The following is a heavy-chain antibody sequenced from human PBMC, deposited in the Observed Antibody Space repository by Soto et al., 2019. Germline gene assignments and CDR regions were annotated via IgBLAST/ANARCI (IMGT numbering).Heavy chain of an antibody. CDR2: IYWDDDK. J-gene: IGHJ4*02. Sequence: QITLKESGPTLVKPTQTLTLTCTFSGFSLNTSGVGVGWIRQPPGKALEWLALIYWDDDKRYSPSLKSRLTITKDTSKNQVVLTMTNMDPVDTATYYCAIRHVLEHCSGGGCSYPVCFDYWGQGTLVTVSS. CDR3: AIRHVLEHCSGGGCSYPVCFDY. D-gene: IGHD2-15*01. V-gene: IGHV2-5*02. CDR1: GFSLNTSGVG.